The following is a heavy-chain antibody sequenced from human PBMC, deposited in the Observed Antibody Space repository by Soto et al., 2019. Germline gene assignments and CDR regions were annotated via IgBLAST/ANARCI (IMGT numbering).Heavy chain of an antibody. Sequence: SQTLSLTCAISGDSVSSNSAAWTWFRQSPSRGLEWLGRTYYRSKWHNDYAVSVKSRITINPDTSKNQFSLQLNSVTPEDTAVYYCARDSGSPVPSYPLDIWGQGTMVTVSS. V-gene: IGHV6-1*01. J-gene: IGHJ3*02. CDR1: GDSVSSNSAA. CDR2: TYYRSKWHN. CDR3: ARDSGSPVPSYPLDI. D-gene: IGHD3-16*02.